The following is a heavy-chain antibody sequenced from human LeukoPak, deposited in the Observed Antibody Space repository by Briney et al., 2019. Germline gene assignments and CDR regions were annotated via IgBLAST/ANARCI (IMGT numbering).Heavy chain of an antibody. V-gene: IGHV1-46*01. D-gene: IGHD2-21*02. CDR3: ARDLGYRGGACYPESPDY. CDR1: GYTFTSYY. J-gene: IGHJ4*02. Sequence: ASVRVSCTASGYTFTSYYMHWVRQAPGQGLEWVGVINRSGGSTSYAQKFQGRVTMTRDTSTSTVYMELSSLRSEDTAVYYCARDLGYRGGACYPESPDYWGQGTLVTVSS. CDR2: INRSGGST.